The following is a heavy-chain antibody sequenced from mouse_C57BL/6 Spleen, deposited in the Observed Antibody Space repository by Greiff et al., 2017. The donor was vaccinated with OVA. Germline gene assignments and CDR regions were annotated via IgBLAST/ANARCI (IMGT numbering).Heavy chain of an antibody. J-gene: IGHJ1*03. CDR1: GYTFTSYW. CDR2: IDPNSGGT. D-gene: IGHD1-1*01. CDR3: ARCDYGSREGYFDV. V-gene: IGHV1-72*01. Sequence: QVQLQQPGAELVKPGASVKLSCKASGYTFTSYWMHWVKQRPGRGLEWIGRIDPNSGGTKYNEKFKSKATLTVDEPSRTAYMQLSSLTSNDSAVNYCARCDYGSREGYFDVWGTGTTVTVSS.